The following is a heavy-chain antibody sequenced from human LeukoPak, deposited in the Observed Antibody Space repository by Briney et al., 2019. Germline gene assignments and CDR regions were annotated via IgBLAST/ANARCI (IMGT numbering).Heavy chain of an antibody. V-gene: IGHV3-74*01. CDR3: ARTLYSSGWYFPFDY. CDR2: INSDGSST. CDR1: GFTFSSYW. Sequence: GGSLRLSCAASGFTFSSYWMHWVRQAPGKGLVWVSRINSDGSSTSYADSVKGRFTISRDNAKNTLYLQMNSLGAEDTAVYYCARTLYSSGWYFPFDYWGQGTLVTVSS. J-gene: IGHJ4*02. D-gene: IGHD6-19*01.